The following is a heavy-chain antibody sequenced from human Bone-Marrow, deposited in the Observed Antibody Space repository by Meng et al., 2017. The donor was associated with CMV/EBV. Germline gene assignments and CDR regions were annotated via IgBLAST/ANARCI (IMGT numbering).Heavy chain of an antibody. CDR3: ARDRGAYLFDY. CDR1: GFSVSSYY. D-gene: IGHD1-26*01. CDR2: IYSGGDT. Sequence: GESLKISCAASGFSVSSYYMSWVRQAPGKELEWVSIIYSGGDTYYADSVKGRFTISRGNSKNTLYLQMNSLRVEDTAVYYCARDRGAYLFDYWGQGTWVTVSS. V-gene: IGHV3-53*01. J-gene: IGHJ4*02.